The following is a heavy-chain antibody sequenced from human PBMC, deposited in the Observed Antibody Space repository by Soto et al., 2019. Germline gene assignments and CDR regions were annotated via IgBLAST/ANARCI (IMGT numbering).Heavy chain of an antibody. J-gene: IGHJ6*03. CDR1: GFTFSSYA. V-gene: IGHV3-23*01. Sequence: PGGSLRLSCAASGFTFSSYAMSWVRQAPGKGLEWVSAISGSGGSTYYADSVKGRFTISRDNSKNTLYLQMNSLRAEDTAVYYCAKAARFGLAAAVNPKINYYYYMDVWGKGTTVTVSS. CDR3: AKAARFGLAAAVNPKINYYYYMDV. D-gene: IGHD6-13*01. CDR2: ISGSGGST.